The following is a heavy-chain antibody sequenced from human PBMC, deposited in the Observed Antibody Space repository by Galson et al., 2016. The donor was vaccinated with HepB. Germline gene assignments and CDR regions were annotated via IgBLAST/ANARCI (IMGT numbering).Heavy chain of an antibody. CDR3: ARDRDIVVVPIAVSIWYFDL. CDR2: ISGYNGNT. Sequence: SVKVSCKASGYTFSSYGISWVRQAPGQGLEWMGWISGYNGNTIYAQKLQGRVTMTTDTSTSTAYMELRSLRSDDPAVYYCARDRDIVVVPIAVSIWYFDLWGRGTLVTVSS. V-gene: IGHV1-18*01. D-gene: IGHD2-2*01. CDR1: GYTFSSYG. J-gene: IGHJ2*01.